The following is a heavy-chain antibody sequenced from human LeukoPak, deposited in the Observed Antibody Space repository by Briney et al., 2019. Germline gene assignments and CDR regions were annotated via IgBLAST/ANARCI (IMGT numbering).Heavy chain of an antibody. Sequence: SQTLSLTCAISGDTVCSNSAAWNCIRQSPSRGLEWLGRTYYRSKWYSESALSVKSRITINPDTSKNQFSLQLISVTPEDTAVYYCARGFLKLYFDFWGQGTLVTVSS. J-gene: IGHJ4*02. V-gene: IGHV6-1*01. CDR1: GDTVCSNSAA. CDR2: TYYRSKWYS. D-gene: IGHD5-24*01. CDR3: ARGFLKLYFDF.